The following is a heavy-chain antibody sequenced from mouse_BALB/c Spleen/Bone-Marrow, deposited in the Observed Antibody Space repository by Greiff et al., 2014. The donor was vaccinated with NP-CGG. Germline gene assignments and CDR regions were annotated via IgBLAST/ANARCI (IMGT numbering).Heavy chain of an antibody. J-gene: IGHJ2*01. CDR2: IISGGST. CDR1: GFTFSSYA. D-gene: IGHD1-2*01. Sequence: EVMLVESGGGLVEPGGSLKLSCAASGFTFSSYAMSWVRQTPEKRLEWVASIISGGSTYYPDSVKGRFTIFRDNARNILYLQMSSLRSEDTAMYYCARGGYYYFDSWGQGTTLTVSS. CDR3: ARGGYYYFDS. V-gene: IGHV5-6-5*01.